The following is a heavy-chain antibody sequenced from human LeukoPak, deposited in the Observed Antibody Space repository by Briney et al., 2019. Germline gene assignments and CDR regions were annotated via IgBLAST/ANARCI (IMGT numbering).Heavy chain of an antibody. CDR3: ARASGYSYGYGGYYYYMDV. CDR1: RYTFTDYY. CDR2: IIPNSGGT. J-gene: IGHJ6*03. D-gene: IGHD5-18*01. V-gene: IGHV1-2*02. Sequence: ASLKVSCKASRYTFTDYYMHWVRHAPGQGLEWMGWIIPNSGGTNYAQKFQGRVTITADKSTSTAYMELSSLRSEDTAVYYCARASGYSYGYGGYYYYMDVWGKGTTVTVSS.